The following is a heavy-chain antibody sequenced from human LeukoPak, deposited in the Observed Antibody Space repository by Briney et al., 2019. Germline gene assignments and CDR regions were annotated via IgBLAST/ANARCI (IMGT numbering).Heavy chain of an antibody. V-gene: IGHV4-61*02. Sequence: SQTLSLTCTVSGGSISSGSYYWSWIRQPAGEGLEWIGRIYTSGSTNYNPSLKSRVTISVDTSKNQFSLKLSSVTAADTAVYYCASDFWSGYYDYWGQGTLVTVSS. CDR3: ASDFWSGYYDY. D-gene: IGHD3-3*01. CDR1: GGSISSGSYY. CDR2: IYTSGST. J-gene: IGHJ4*02.